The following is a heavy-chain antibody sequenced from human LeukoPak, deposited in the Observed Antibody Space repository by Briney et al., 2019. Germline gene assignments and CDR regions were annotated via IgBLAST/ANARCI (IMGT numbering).Heavy chain of an antibody. Sequence: PAGSLRLSCAASGFTFSSYGMHWVRQAPGKGLEWVAFIRYDGSNKYYADSVKGRFTISRDNSKNTLYLQMNSLRAEDTAVYYCAKDPSGSYYYYYMDVWGKGTTVIVSS. CDR3: AKDPSGSYYYYYMDV. J-gene: IGHJ6*03. V-gene: IGHV3-30*02. CDR2: IRYDGSNK. CDR1: GFTFSSYG. D-gene: IGHD1-14*01.